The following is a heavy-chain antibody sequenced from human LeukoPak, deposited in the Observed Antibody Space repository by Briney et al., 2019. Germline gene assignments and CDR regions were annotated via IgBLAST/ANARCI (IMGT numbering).Heavy chain of an antibody. J-gene: IGHJ4*02. CDR1: GFTFNNYA. CDR3: ARSLEGFLEWLYRYYFDY. V-gene: IGHV3-21*01. D-gene: IGHD3-3*01. CDR2: ISSSSSYI. Sequence: GGSLRLSCAASGFTFNNYAMSWVRQAPGKGLEWVSSISSSSSYIYYADSVKGRFTISRDNAKNSLYLQMNSLRAEDTAVYYCARSLEGFLEWLYRYYFDYWGQGTLVTVSS.